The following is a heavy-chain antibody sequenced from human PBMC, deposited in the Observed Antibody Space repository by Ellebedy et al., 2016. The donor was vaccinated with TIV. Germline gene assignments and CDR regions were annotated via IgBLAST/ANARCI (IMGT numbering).Heavy chain of an antibody. J-gene: IGHJ3*02. CDR1: GFSFSTYS. V-gene: IGHV3-48*04. Sequence: GGSLRLSCAASGFSFSTYSMNWVRQAPGRGLEWVSYIDSSSTTIYYAESVKGRFTISRDNAKKLLFLRMNSLRADDTDVYYCARDFQVASLASDIWGQGTVVTVSS. CDR3: ARDFQVASLASDI. CDR2: IDSSSTTI.